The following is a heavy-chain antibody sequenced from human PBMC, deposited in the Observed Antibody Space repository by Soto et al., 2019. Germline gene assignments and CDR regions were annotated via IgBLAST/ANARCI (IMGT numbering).Heavy chain of an antibody. J-gene: IGHJ1*01. D-gene: IGHD2-21*01. V-gene: IGHV1-69*05. CDR3: ATSQIAYCGGDCYSGYFQH. Sequence: GASVKVSCKASGGTFSSYAISWVRQAPGQGLEWMGGIIPIVGTANYAQKFQGRVTMTRDTSTSTVYMELSSLRSEDTAVYYCATSQIAYCGGDCYSGYFQHWGQGTLVTVSS. CDR2: IIPIVGTA. CDR1: GGTFSSYA.